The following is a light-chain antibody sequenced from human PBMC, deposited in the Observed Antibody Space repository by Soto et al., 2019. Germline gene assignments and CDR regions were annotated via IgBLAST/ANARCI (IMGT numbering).Light chain of an antibody. CDR3: QQQWT. Sequence: DIQMTQSPSTLSASVGDRVTITCRASQSISSWLAWYQQKPGKAPKLLIYKASSLESGVPSRFSGSGSGTEFTLTISSLQPYDFATYYCQQQWTFGQGTKVEIK. V-gene: IGKV1-5*03. CDR2: KAS. CDR1: QSISSW. J-gene: IGKJ1*01.